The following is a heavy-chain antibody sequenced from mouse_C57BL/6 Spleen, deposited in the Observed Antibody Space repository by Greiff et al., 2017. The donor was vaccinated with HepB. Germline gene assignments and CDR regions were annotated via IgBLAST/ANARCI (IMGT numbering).Heavy chain of an antibody. CDR3: ARQGGNAMDY. J-gene: IGHJ4*01. CDR1: GYTFTSYW. V-gene: IGHV1-55*01. Sequence: QVQLQQSGAELVKPGASVKMSCKASGYTFTSYWITWVKQRPGQGLEWIGDIYPGSGSTNYNEKFKSKASLTVDTSSSTAYMQLSSLTSEDSAVYYCARQGGNAMDYWGQGTSVTVSS. CDR2: IYPGSGST.